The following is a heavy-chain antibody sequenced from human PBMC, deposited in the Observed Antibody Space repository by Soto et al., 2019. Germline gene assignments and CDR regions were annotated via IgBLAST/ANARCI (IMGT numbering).Heavy chain of an antibody. CDR2: IFSNDEK. J-gene: IGHJ4*02. V-gene: IGHV2-26*01. Sequence: QVTLKESGPVLVKPTETLTLTCTVSGFSLSNARMGVSWIRQPPGKALEWLAHIFSNDEKYYSTSLKSRLTISKDTSKSQVVLTMTNMDPVDTATYYCARIRDEDCSGGSCYYYFDYWGQGTLVTVSS. D-gene: IGHD2-15*01. CDR3: ARIRDEDCSGGSCYYYFDY. CDR1: GFSLSNARMG.